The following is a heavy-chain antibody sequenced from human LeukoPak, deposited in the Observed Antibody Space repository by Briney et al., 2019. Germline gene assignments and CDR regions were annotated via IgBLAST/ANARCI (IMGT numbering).Heavy chain of an antibody. CDR2: ISSSSYI. J-gene: IGHJ6*03. D-gene: IGHD6-19*01. CDR3: ARVEARSYSSGWYSPYYYYMDV. V-gene: IGHV3-21*01. Sequence: GGSLRLSCAASGFTFSSYSMNWVRQAPGKGLEWVSSISSSSYIYYADSVKGRFTISRDNAKNSLYLQMNSLRAEDTAVYYCARVEARSYSSGWYSPYYYYMDVWGKGTTVTVSS. CDR1: GFTFSSYS.